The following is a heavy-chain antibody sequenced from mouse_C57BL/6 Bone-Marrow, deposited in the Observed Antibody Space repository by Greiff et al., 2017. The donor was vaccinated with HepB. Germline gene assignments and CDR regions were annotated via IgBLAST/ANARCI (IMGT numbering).Heavy chain of an antibody. D-gene: IGHD2-5*01. CDR1: GFTFSSYA. CDR2: ISDGGSYT. CDR3: ARDRAYYSKGSWFAY. V-gene: IGHV5-4*01. J-gene: IGHJ3*01. Sequence: EVQLVESGGGLVKPGGSLKLSCAASGFTFSSYAMSWVRQTPEKRLEWVATISDGGSYTYYPDNVKGRFTISRDNAKNNLYLQMSHLKSEDTAMYYCARDRAYYSKGSWFAYWGQGTLVTVSA.